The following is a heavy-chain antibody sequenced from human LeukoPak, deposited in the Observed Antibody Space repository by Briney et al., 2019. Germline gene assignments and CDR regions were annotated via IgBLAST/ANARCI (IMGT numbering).Heavy chain of an antibody. CDR1: GGSISSYY. J-gene: IGHJ3*02. CDR3: ARVRTYYYDSSGFDAFDI. Sequence: KPSETLSLTCTVSGGSISSYYWSWIRQPPGQGLEWIGYIYYSGSTNYNPSLKSRATISVDTSKNQFSLKLSSVTAADTAVYYCARVRTYYYDSSGFDAFDIWGQGTMVTVSS. V-gene: IGHV4-59*01. CDR2: IYYSGST. D-gene: IGHD3-22*01.